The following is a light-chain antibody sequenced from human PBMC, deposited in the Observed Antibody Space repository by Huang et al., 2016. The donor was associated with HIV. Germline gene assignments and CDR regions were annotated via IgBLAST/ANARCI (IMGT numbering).Light chain of an antibody. V-gene: IGKV3-11*01. CDR3: QQRNNWPPWT. CDR2: DAS. Sequence: EIVLTQSPATLSLSPGEGATLSCRASQSIGSYLAWYQQGPGQAPRLLIYDASVRATGIPARFSGRGSGTDFTRTISSREPEDFAVYYCQQRNNWPPWTFGQGTKVELK. J-gene: IGKJ1*01. CDR1: QSIGSY.